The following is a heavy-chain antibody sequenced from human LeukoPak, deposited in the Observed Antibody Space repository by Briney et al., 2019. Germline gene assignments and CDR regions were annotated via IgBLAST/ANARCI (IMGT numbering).Heavy chain of an antibody. CDR3: ARLYYMDV. V-gene: IGHV4-39*07. Sequence: MSSETLSLTCTVSGGSISSSSYYWGWIRQPPGKGLEWIGEINHSGSTNYNPSLKSRVTISVDTSKNQFSLKLSSVTAADTAVYYCARLYYMDVWGKGTTVTISS. CDR2: INHSGST. CDR1: GGSISSSSYY. J-gene: IGHJ6*03.